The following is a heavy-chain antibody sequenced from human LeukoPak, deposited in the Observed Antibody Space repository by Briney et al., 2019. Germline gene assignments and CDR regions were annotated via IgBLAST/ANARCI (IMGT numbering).Heavy chain of an antibody. V-gene: IGHV1-46*01. CDR3: ARGNCSGGSCYDDY. D-gene: IGHD2-15*01. CDR2: INPSGGST. CDR1: GYTFTGYY. Sequence: GASVKVSCKASGYTFTGYYMHWVRQAPGQGLEWMGVINPSGGSTSYAQKFQGRVTMTRDMSTSTAYMELSSLRSEDTAVYYCARGNCSGGSCYDDYWGQGTLVTVSS. J-gene: IGHJ4*02.